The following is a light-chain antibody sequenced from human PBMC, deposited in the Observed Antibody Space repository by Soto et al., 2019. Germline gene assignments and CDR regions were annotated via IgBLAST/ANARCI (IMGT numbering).Light chain of an antibody. V-gene: IGKV3-15*01. CDR2: DAS. CDR1: ESVSRN. Sequence: EIVLKQSPGTLSLSKGERATLSCRASESVSRNLAWYQQKPGQAPRLLIYDASTRATGIPDRFSGGGSGTEFTLTISSLQSEDFVVYYCQQYNSWPPITFGQGTLLEI. CDR3: QQYNSWPPIT. J-gene: IGKJ5*01.